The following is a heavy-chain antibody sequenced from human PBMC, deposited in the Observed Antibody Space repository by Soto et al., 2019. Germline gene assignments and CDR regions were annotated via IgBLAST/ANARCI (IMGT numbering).Heavy chain of an antibody. CDR2: ISSNGGST. V-gene: IGHV3-64*01. J-gene: IGHJ4*02. CDR1: GFTFSSYA. D-gene: IGHD3-22*01. CDR3: ARVNYYDSSGYDY. Sequence: PGGSLRLSCAASGFTFSSYAMHWVRQAPGKGLEYVSAISSNGGSTYYANSVKGRFTISRDNSKNTLYLQMGSLRAEDMAVYYCARVNYYDSSGYDYWGQGTLVTVSS.